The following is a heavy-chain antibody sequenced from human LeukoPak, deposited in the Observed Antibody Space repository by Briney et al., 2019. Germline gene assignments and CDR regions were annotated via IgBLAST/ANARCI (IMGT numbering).Heavy chain of an antibody. Sequence: SETLSLTCTVSGGSISSGDYYWSWIRQPPGKGLEWIGYIYYSGSTNYNSSLKSRITISVDTSKNQFSLKLSSVTAADTAVYYCARAPPLDAFDIWGQGTMVTVSS. CDR2: IYYSGST. CDR1: GGSISSGDYY. J-gene: IGHJ3*02. V-gene: IGHV4-61*08. CDR3: ARAPPLDAFDI.